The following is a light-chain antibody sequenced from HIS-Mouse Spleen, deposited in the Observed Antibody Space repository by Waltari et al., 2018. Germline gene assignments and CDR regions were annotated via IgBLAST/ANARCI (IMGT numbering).Light chain of an antibody. Sequence: AIRMTQSPSSLSASTGDRVTITCRASQGISSYLAWYQQKPGKAPKPLIYAASTLQSGVPSRFSGSGSGTDFTLTISCLQSEDFATYYCQQYYSYPYTFGQGTKLEIK. J-gene: IGKJ2*01. CDR1: QGISSY. V-gene: IGKV1-8*01. CDR3: QQYYSYPYT. CDR2: AAS.